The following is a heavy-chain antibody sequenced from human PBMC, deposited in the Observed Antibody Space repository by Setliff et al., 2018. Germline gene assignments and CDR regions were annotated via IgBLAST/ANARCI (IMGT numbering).Heavy chain of an antibody. CDR2: IYHGGKT. Sequence: SETLSLTCTVSGGSISSGVYYWGWIRQPPGKGLEWIGRIYHGGKTYYNTSLESRLTISVDTSKNQFSLKLRSVTAADTAVYYCARKVEQWLTPHFDYWGQGALVTVSS. CDR3: ARKVEQWLTPHFDY. D-gene: IGHD6-19*01. CDR1: GGSISSGVYY. J-gene: IGHJ4*02. V-gene: IGHV4-39*01.